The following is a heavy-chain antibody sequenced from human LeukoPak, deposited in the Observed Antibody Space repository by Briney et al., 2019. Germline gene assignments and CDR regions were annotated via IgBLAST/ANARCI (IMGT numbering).Heavy chain of an antibody. CDR1: GFTFSSHG. CDR2: ISGSGATT. D-gene: IGHD2-2*01. CDR3: AKTTSGYASSFAC. J-gene: IGHJ4*02. V-gene: IGHV3-23*01. Sequence: GGSLRLSCAASGFTFSSHGLSWVRQAPGKGLEWVSVISGSGATTYYADSVKGRFTISRDNAKNTLFLQMNSLRAEDSALYFCAKTTSGYASSFACWGQGTLVTVSS.